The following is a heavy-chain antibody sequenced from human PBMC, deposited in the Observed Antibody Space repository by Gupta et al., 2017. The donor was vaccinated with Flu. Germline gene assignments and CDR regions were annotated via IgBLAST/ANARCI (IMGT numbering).Heavy chain of an antibody. CDR1: GFSFSSYS. V-gene: IGHV3-21*06. D-gene: IGHD3-22*01. CDR3: ASDHDSSGYYKPFED. CDR2: ITGSRSYK. Sequence: EVHLVESGGGLVKPGGSLRVSCAASGFSFSSYSMNWVRQAPGKGLAWVSSITGSRSYKYYADSVRGRFTSSRDNAKDSLYLHMISLRAEDTAVYDGASDHDSSGYYKPFEDWGQGTLVTVSS. J-gene: IGHJ4*02.